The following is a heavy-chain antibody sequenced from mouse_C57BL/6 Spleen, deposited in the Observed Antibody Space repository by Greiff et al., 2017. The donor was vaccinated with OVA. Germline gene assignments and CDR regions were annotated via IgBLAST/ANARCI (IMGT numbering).Heavy chain of an antibody. CDR2: INPSSGYT. V-gene: IGHV1-7*01. Sequence: QVQLQQSGAELAKPGASVKLSCKASGYTFTSYWMHWVKQRPGQGLEWIGYINPSSGYTKYNQKFKDKATLTTDKTSSTAYMQLSSLTYEDTAVYYCARWLRNAMDYWGQGTSVTVSS. CDR3: ARWLRNAMDY. D-gene: IGHD2-2*01. J-gene: IGHJ4*01. CDR1: GYTFTSYW.